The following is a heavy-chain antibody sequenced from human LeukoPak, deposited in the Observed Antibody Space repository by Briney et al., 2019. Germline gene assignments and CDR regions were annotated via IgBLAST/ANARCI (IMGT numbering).Heavy chain of an antibody. J-gene: IGHJ1*01. V-gene: IGHV4-59*01. D-gene: IGHD3-10*01. CDR1: GGSISSYY. CDR2: IYYSGST. Sequence: SETLSPTCTVSGGSISSYYWSWIRQPPGKGLEWIGYIYYSGSTNYNPSLKSRVTISVDTSKNQFSLKLSSVTAADTAVYYCARDYGWGSYYGYFQHWGQGTLVTVSS. CDR3: ARDYGWGSYYGYFQH.